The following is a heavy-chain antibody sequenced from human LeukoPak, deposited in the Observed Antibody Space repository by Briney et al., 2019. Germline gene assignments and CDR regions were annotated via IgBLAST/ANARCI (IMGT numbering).Heavy chain of an antibody. J-gene: IGHJ4*02. CDR1: GFTFNNYA. D-gene: IGHD3-3*01. CDR3: ARDTLYDFWSGHYHSFDY. Sequence: GGSLRLSCAASGFTFNNYAMSWVRQAPGKGLEWVSAISASGGSTYYADSAKGRFTISRDNSKNTLFLQMNSLRAEDTAVYYCARDTLYDFWSGHYHSFDYWGQGTLVTVSS. V-gene: IGHV3-23*01. CDR2: ISASGGST.